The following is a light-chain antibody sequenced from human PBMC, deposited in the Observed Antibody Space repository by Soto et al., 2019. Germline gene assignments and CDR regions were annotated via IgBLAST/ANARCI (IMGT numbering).Light chain of an antibody. Sequence: DIQMTQSLSSLSASVGDTVTITCPTSQSISNSLSWYQQKPGKAPKFLIYVASNLQRGVPSRFSGSVSGTDFTLTISSLQPEDVATYYCQQTFSPPYTFGQGTKLEIK. CDR1: QSISNS. CDR3: QQTFSPPYT. J-gene: IGKJ2*01. V-gene: IGKV1-39*01. CDR2: VAS.